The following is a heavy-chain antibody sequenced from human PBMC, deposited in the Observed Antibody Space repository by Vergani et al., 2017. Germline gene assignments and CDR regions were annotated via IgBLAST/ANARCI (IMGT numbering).Heavy chain of an antibody. CDR2: INPSGGST. V-gene: IGHV1-46*01. J-gene: IGHJ4*02. CDR3: ASGIGYYFWSGYSYYFDY. D-gene: IGHD3-3*01. Sequence: QVQLVQSGAEVKKPGASVKVSCKASGYTFTSYYMHWVRQAPGQGLEWMGIINPSGGSTSYAQKFQGRVTMTRDTSTSTVYMELSSLRSEDTAVYYCASGIGYYFWSGYSYYFDYWGQGTLVTVSS. CDR1: GYTFTSYY.